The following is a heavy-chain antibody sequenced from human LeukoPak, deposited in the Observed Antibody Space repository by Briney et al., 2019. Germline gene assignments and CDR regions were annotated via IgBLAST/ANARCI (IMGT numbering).Heavy chain of an antibody. D-gene: IGHD4-17*01. CDR2: ISAYNGNT. V-gene: IGHV1-18*01. Sequence: ATVKVSCKVSGYTFTSYGISWVREAPGQGLEGMGWISAYNGNTNYAQKLQGSVTMTTDTSTSTAYMELRSLRSDDTAVYYCARARGLPGATVTSSRYYYYYGMDVWGQGTTVTVSS. CDR3: ARARGLPGATVTSSRYYYYYGMDV. CDR1: GYTFTSYG. J-gene: IGHJ6*02.